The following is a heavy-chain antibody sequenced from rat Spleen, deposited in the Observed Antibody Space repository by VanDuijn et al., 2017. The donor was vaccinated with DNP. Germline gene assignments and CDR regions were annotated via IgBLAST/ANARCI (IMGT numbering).Heavy chain of an antibody. J-gene: IGHJ3*01. V-gene: IGHV5S13*01. D-gene: IGHD1-2*01. CDR2: ITPSGNSA. CDR1: GFTFSAYY. Sequence: EVQLVESGGGLVQPGRSLKLSCAASGFTFSAYYMAWVRQAPAKGLEWVTSITPSGNSAFYRDSVKGRLTISRDNAKNTQYLQMDSLRSEDTATYYCVRHEDSSSHIYGFAYWGQGTLVTVSS. CDR3: VRHEDSSSHIYGFAY.